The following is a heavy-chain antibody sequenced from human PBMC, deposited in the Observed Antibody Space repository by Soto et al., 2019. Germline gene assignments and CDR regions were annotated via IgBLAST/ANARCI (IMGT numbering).Heavy chain of an antibody. D-gene: IGHD3-16*02. Sequence: QVQLVQSGAEVKKPGSSVKVSCKASGGTFSSYAISWVRQAPGQGLEWMGGIIPIFGTANYAQKFQGRVTSTADESTSTAYMELSSLRSEDTAVYYCASGLVITFGGVIALGGMDVWGQGTTVTVSS. CDR2: IIPIFGTA. CDR1: GGTFSSYA. V-gene: IGHV1-69*01. CDR3: ASGLVITFGGVIALGGMDV. J-gene: IGHJ6*02.